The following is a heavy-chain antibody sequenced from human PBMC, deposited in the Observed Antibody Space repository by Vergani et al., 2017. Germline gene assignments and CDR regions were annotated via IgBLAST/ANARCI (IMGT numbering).Heavy chain of an antibody. D-gene: IGHD4/OR15-4a*01. CDR3: ARFSYGTTPYLQGGYDC. V-gene: IGHV3-23*04. CDR1: GFTFSSVW. CDR2: ISARYPST. J-gene: IGHJ4*02. Sequence: EVQLVESGGGLVKPGGSLRLSCTTSGFTFSSVWMSWVPQAPGKGLEWVSAISARYPSTYYADSVKGRFTISRANSKNMLYLQMNSLRAEDTAVYYCARFSYGTTPYLQGGYDCWGQGTLVSVSS.